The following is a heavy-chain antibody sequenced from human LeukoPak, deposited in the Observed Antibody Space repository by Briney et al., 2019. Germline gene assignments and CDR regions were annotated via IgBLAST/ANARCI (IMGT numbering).Heavy chain of an antibody. D-gene: IGHD1-26*01. J-gene: IGHJ3*02. V-gene: IGHV4-4*07. Sequence: PSETLSLTCTVSGGSIISYYWSWIRQPAGKGLEWIGRIYTSGSTSYNPSLKSRVTMSVDTSKNQFSLKLSSVTAADTAVYYCARFEGELGMGAAFDIWGQGTMVTVSS. CDR1: GGSIISYY. CDR3: ARFEGELGMGAAFDI. CDR2: IYTSGST.